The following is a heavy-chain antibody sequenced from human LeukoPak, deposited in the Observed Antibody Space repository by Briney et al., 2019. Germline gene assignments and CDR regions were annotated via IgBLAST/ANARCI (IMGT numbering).Heavy chain of an antibody. CDR3: AKGTGPRSSTSCYY. CDR2: ISGSGGST. V-gene: IGHV3-23*01. Sequence: GGSLSLPLAASGFTFSSYAMSGFPQPPGKGREGVSAISGSGGSTYYADSVKGRFTISRDNSKNTLYLQMNSLRAEDTAVYYCAKGTGPRSSTSCYYWGQGTLVTVSS. D-gene: IGHD2-2*01. J-gene: IGHJ4*02. CDR1: GFTFSSYA.